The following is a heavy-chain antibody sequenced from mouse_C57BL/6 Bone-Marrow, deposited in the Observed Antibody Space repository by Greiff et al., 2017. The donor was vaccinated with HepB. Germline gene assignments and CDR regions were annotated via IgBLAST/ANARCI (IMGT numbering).Heavy chain of an antibody. J-gene: IGHJ1*03. D-gene: IGHD1-1*01. CDR2: ISSGGSYT. Sequence: EVKLMESGGDLVKPGGSLKLSCAASGFTFSSYGMSWVRQTPDKRLEWVATISSGGSYTYYPDSVKGRFTISRDNAKNTLYLQMSSLKSEDTAMYYCARPRGYYYGSSGRNFDVWGTGTTVTVSS. V-gene: IGHV5-6*01. CDR3: ARPRGYYYGSSGRNFDV. CDR1: GFTFSSYG.